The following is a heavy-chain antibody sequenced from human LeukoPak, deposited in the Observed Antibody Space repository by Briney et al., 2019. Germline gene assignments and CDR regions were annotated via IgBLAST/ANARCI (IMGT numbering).Heavy chain of an antibody. CDR1: GYSFTSYW. V-gene: IGHV5-51*01. CDR3: ACRDLSSTWSYP. Sequence: GESLKISCKGTGYSFTSYWIGWVRQMPAKGMEWMGVIYPGDSRTRYNPSFQGQVTISVDKSINTAYLQWVSLKASDTAMYYCACRDLSSTWSYPWGQGTLVTVSS. CDR2: IYPGDSRT. J-gene: IGHJ5*02. D-gene: IGHD6-13*01.